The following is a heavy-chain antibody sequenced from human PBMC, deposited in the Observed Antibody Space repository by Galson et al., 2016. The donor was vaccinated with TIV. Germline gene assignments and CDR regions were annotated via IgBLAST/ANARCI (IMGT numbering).Heavy chain of an antibody. CDR2: IIAIFGTT. CDR3: ARGTDYYGSGSFSY. V-gene: IGHV1-69*13. D-gene: IGHD3-10*01. Sequence: SVKVSGKASGGIFNRYAISWVRQAPGQGLEWMGKIIAIFGTTNYAQKFQGRVTITADESMSTVYMELSSLRSEDTAVYYCARGTDYYGSGSFSYWGQGTLVTVSS. CDR1: GGIFNRYA. J-gene: IGHJ4*02.